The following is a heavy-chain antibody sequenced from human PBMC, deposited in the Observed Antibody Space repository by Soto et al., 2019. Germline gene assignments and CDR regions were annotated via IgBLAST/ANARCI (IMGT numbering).Heavy chain of an antibody. Sequence: GGSLRLSCAASGFTFSSYAMHWVRQAPGKGLEWVAVISYDGSNKYYADSVKGRFTISRDNSKNTLYLQMNSLRAEDTAVYYCARGLGYCSSTSCSYYYYYGMDVWGQGTTVTVSS. V-gene: IGHV3-30-3*01. J-gene: IGHJ6*02. D-gene: IGHD2-2*01. CDR1: GFTFSSYA. CDR3: ARGLGYCSSTSCSYYYYYGMDV. CDR2: ISYDGSNK.